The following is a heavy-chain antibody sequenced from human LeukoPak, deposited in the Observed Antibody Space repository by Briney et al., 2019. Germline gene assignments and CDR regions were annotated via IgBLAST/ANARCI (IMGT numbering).Heavy chain of an antibody. V-gene: IGHV3-30*02. J-gene: IGHJ4*02. CDR3: AKDLYSCFDY. D-gene: IGHD5-18*01. CDR2: IRYDGSNK. CDR1: GFTFSSYG. Sequence: GGSLRLSCAASGFTFSSYGMHWVRQAPGKGLEWVTFIRYDGSNKYYADSVKGRFTISRDNSKNTLYLQMNSLRAEDTAVYYCAKDLYSCFDYWGQGTLVTVSS.